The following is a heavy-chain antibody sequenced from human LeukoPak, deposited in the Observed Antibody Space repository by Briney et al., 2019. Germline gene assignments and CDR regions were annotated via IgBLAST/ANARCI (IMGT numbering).Heavy chain of an antibody. V-gene: IGHV3-23*01. Sequence: GGSLRLSCAASGFPFSSRAMSWVRQPPGEGLEWVSAISNGKTYYADSVRGRFTISRDDSKNTVYLQMNSLRDEDTALYYCVREAGYCASVCLKSNWFDPWGQGTLVTVSS. J-gene: IGHJ5*02. CDR1: GFPFSSRA. CDR2: ISNGKT. D-gene: IGHD2-21*02. CDR3: VREAGYCASVCLKSNWFDP.